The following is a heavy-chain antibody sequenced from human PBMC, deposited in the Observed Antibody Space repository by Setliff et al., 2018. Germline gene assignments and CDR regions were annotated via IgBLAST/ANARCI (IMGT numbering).Heavy chain of an antibody. V-gene: IGHV1-46*03. CDR2: INPSGGLT. J-gene: IGHJ3*02. Sequence: GASVKVSCKASGYTLTNYYMHWVRQAPGQGLEWMGIINPSGGLTRYAQKFKGRVTMTRDTSTSTVYMEVISLRSEDTAVYFCARDRFSNSWSGTSITAPHDAFDIWGQGTMVTVSS. CDR1: GYTLTNYY. CDR3: ARDRFSNSWSGTSITAPHDAFDI. D-gene: IGHD3-3*01.